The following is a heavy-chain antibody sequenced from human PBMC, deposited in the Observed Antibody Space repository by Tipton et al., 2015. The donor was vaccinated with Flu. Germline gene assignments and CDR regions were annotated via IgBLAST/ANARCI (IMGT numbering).Heavy chain of an antibody. J-gene: IGHJ4*02. V-gene: IGHV4-59*03. CDR2: IYYAGGI. Sequence: LRLSCAASGFTFSSYWMSWIRQSPGKGLEWIAYIYYAGGINYNPSLKSRATISVDTPRNQFSLKLSAVTAADTAVYYCAASPWGLHGDSYFELWGRGALVTVSS. CDR3: AASPWGLHGDSYFEL. CDR1: GFTFSSYW. D-gene: IGHD2-21*01.